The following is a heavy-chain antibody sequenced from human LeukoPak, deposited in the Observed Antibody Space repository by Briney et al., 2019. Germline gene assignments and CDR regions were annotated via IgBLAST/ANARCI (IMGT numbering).Heavy chain of an antibody. D-gene: IGHD3-10*01. CDR3: AREDYYYASGF. V-gene: IGHV3-11*04. CDR2: ISGSGSTI. Sequence: GGSLRLSCAASGFTFSDYYMSWIRQAPGKGLEWVSYISGSGSTIYYSDSMKGRFTLSRDNAKNFLYLQMNRLRVEDTAVYFCAREDYYYASGFWGQGTLVTVSS. CDR1: GFTFSDYY. J-gene: IGHJ4*02.